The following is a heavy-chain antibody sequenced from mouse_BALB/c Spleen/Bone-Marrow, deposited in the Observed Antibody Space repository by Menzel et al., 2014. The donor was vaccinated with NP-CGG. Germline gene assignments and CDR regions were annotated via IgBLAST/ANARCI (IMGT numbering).Heavy chain of an antibody. CDR3: SKHITRYSVDY. J-gene: IGHJ4*01. CDR1: GYAFTNYW. CDR2: INPGSGGV. D-gene: IGHD1-1*01. Sequence: VELQESGAELVRPGNSVKVSCKASGYAFTNYWIEWVKQRPGQGLEWIGVINPGSGGVNYNEKFKGKATLTADKSSITTYIQLNNLTSDDSAVYFFSKHITRYSVDYWGQRTSVTVSS. V-gene: IGHV1-54*01.